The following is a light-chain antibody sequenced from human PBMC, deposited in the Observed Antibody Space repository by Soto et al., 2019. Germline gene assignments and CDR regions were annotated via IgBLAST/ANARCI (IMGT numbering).Light chain of an antibody. CDR1: QSISNC. V-gene: IGKV1-39*01. CDR2: AAS. CDR3: QQSYSAPYT. Sequence: DIQMTQSPASLSASVGDRVTITCRASQSISNCLHWYQQKPGKAPKLLIYAASSLRSAVPSRFSGSGSGTDFTLSISSLQPEDFATYYCQQSYSAPYTFGQGTKLEIK. J-gene: IGKJ2*01.